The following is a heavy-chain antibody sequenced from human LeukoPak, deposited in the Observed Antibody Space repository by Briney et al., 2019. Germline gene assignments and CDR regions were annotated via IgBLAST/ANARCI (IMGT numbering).Heavy chain of an antibody. CDR1: GFTFSTYW. CDR2: INDDGRST. V-gene: IGHV3-74*01. D-gene: IGHD3-22*01. Sequence: GGSLRLSCAASGFTFSTYWMHWVRQAPGKGLVWVSRINDDGRSTSYADSVKGRFAISRDNAKNTLYLQLNSLRVEDTAVYYCAKLTTMIVVVGSVLNAFDIWGQGTMVTVSS. J-gene: IGHJ3*02. CDR3: AKLTTMIVVVGSVLNAFDI.